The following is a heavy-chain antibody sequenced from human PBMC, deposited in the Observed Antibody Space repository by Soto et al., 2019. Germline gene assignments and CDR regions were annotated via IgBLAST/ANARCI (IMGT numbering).Heavy chain of an antibody. Sequence: EVQLLESGGTLVQPGGSLRLSCAASGFTFSSYAMSWVLQAPGKGLEWVSTISGSGASTYSADSVKGRFTISRDNSKNTLYLQMNSLRAEDTAVYYCAKGGYYYDSSAYYWGQGTLVTVSS. D-gene: IGHD3-22*01. CDR2: ISGSGAST. V-gene: IGHV3-23*01. CDR3: AKGGYYYDSSAYY. CDR1: GFTFSSYA. J-gene: IGHJ4*02.